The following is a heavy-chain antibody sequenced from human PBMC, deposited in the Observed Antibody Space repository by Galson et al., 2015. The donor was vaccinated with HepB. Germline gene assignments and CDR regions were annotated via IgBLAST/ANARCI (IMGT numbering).Heavy chain of an antibody. D-gene: IGHD6-13*01. J-gene: IGHJ6*02. Sequence: SVRLSCAASRFTVSNNYMHWVRQAPGQGLEWVSVIYNVGNTYYADSVKGRFTISRDSSKNTLDLQMQSLRTEDTAIYYCARARRGYSSYRGVYYYGVDAWGQGTTVTVSS. V-gene: IGHV3-53*01. CDR1: RFTVSNNY. CDR2: IYNVGNT. CDR3: ARARRGYSSYRGVYYYGVDA.